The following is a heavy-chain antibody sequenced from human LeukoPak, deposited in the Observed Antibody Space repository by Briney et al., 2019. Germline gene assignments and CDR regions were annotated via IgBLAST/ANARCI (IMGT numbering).Heavy chain of an antibody. CDR3: AREVYYDSSHDAFDI. Sequence: ASVKVSCKDSGDTFTSYGMSWVRQAPGQGLEWMGWINAGNGNTKYSQKFQGRVTITRDTSASTAYMELSSLRSEDTAVYYCAREVYYDSSHDAFDIWGQGTMVTVSS. J-gene: IGHJ3*02. CDR1: GDTFTSYG. D-gene: IGHD3-22*01. V-gene: IGHV1-3*01. CDR2: INAGNGNT.